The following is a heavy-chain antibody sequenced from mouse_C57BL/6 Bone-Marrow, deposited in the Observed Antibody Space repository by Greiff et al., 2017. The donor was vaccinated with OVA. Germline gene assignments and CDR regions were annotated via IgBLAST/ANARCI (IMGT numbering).Heavy chain of an antibody. CDR3: ARSDLYYYAMDY. D-gene: IGHD2-3*01. CDR1: GYAFSSSW. J-gene: IGHJ4*01. V-gene: IGHV1-82*01. CDR2: IYPGDGDT. Sequence: QVQLQQSGPELVKPGASVKISCKASGYAFSSSWMNWVKQRPGKGLEWIGRIYPGDGDTNYNGKFKGKATLTADKSSSTAYMQLSSLTSEDSAVYFCARSDLYYYAMDYWGQGTSVTVSS.